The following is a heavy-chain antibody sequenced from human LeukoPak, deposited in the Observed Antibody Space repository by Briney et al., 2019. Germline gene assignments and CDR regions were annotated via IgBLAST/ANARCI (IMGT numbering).Heavy chain of an antibody. CDR3: ARVVGREVPAAMPGAYYYMDV. CDR1: GLTFSSYG. Sequence: GGSLRLSCAASGLTFSSYGMHWVRQAPGKGLEWVAVIWYDGSNKYYADSVKGRFTISRDNSKNTLYLQMNSLRAEDTAVYYCARVVGREVPAAMPGAYYYMDVWGKGTTVTVSS. V-gene: IGHV3-33*01. D-gene: IGHD2-2*01. CDR2: IWYDGSNK. J-gene: IGHJ6*03.